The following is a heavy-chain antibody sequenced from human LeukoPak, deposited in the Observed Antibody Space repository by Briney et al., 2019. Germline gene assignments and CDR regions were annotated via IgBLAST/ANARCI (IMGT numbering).Heavy chain of an antibody. D-gene: IGHD6-19*01. J-gene: IGHJ4*02. V-gene: IGHV3-23*01. Sequence: PGVSLRLSCAASGITFNNYAMSWVRQAPGKGLELVSDISGSGGVTHYADSVKGRFTISRDNSKNTLYLQMNSLRAEDTAVYYCVKSVGWVKYYFDYWGQGTLVTVSS. CDR2: ISGSGGVT. CDR1: GITFNNYA. CDR3: VKSVGWVKYYFDY.